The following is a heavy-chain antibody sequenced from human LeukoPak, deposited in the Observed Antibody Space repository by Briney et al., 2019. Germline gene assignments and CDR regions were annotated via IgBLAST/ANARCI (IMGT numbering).Heavy chain of an antibody. J-gene: IGHJ4*02. V-gene: IGHV4-39*07. CDR3: ARQDGSSGSWG. Sequence: PSETLSLTCTVSGGSISSSSYYWGWIRQPPGKGLEWIGSIYYSGSTYYNPSLKSRVTISVDTSKNQFSLKLSSVTDADTAVYYCARQDGSSGSWGWGQGTLVTVSS. CDR2: IYYSGST. CDR1: GGSISSSSYY. D-gene: IGHD1-26*01.